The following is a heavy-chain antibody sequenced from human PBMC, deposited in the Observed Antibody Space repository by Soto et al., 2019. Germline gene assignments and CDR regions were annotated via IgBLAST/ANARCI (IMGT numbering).Heavy chain of an antibody. D-gene: IGHD2-2*01. CDR2: ISSSGSTV. J-gene: IGHJ4*02. Sequence: VGSLRLSCAASGFTFSSYSLNWVRQTPGKRLEWLSYISSSGSTVYYADSVKGRFTISRDNAKDSVYLQMNSLRAEDTAVYYCARGPPDTVILPGVRRWGQGTQVTVSS. V-gene: IGHV3-48*01. CDR1: GFTFSSYS. CDR3: ARGPPDTVILPGVRR.